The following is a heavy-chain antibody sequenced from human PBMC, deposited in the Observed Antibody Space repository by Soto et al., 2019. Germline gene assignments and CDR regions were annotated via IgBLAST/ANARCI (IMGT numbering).Heavy chain of an antibody. J-gene: IGHJ4*02. CDR1: GFTFSNHV. CDR3: VHVVYY. Sequence: EEQLVESGGGLVQPGGSLRLSCAASGFTFSNHVMNWVRQAPGRGLEWVSSINRDFNTYYADSVKGRFTISRDNAKDSLYLQMNILRADDTAVYYCVHVVYYVGQGTLVTVSS. D-gene: IGHD3-16*01. CDR2: INRDFNT. V-gene: IGHV3-48*01.